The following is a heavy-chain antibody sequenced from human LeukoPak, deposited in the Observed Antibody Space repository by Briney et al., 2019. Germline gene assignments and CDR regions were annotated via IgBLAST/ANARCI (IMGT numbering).Heavy chain of an antibody. Sequence: SQTLSLTCAISGDSVSSNSAAWNWIRQSPSRGLEWLGRTYYRSKWYYDYAGSVNSRIIINPDTSKNQFSLQLNSVTPEDTAVYYCARFYYDTSGHGAFDIWAKGQWSPSLQ. CDR3: ARFYYDTSGHGAFDI. CDR2: TYYRSKWYY. D-gene: IGHD3-22*01. V-gene: IGHV6-1*01. CDR1: GDSVSSNSAA. J-gene: IGHJ3*02.